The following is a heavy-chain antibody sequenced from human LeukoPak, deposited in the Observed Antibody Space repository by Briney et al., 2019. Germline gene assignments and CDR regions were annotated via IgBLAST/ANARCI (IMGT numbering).Heavy chain of an antibody. J-gene: IGHJ4*02. CDR3: ARGSEWELLGSCDY. CDR2: IKQDGSEK. CDR1: GFTFSNYW. D-gene: IGHD1-26*01. Sequence: PGGSLRLSCAASGFTFSNYWMSWVRQAPGKGLQWVANIKQDGSEKYYVDSVKGRFTISRDNAKKSLYLQMNSLRAEDTAVYYCARGSEWELLGSCDYWGQGTLVTVSS. V-gene: IGHV3-7*01.